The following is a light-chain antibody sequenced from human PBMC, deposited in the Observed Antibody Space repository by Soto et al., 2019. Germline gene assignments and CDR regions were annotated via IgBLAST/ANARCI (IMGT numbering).Light chain of an antibody. CDR2: GAS. Sequence: EIVMTLSPATLSVSPGERATLSCRASQSVSSNLAWYQHKPGQAPRLLISGASTRATGIPARFSGSGSGTDFTLTISRLEPEDFAVYYCQQYGSSLGVTFGGGTKVDIK. CDR1: QSVSSN. J-gene: IGKJ4*01. CDR3: QQYGSSLGVT. V-gene: IGKV3-15*01.